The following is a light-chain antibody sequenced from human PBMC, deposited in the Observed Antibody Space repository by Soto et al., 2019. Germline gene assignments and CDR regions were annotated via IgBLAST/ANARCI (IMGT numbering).Light chain of an antibody. CDR2: GAS. J-gene: IGKJ1*01. CDR3: QQYNNWPPLT. V-gene: IGKV3-15*01. Sequence: EIVMTQSPATLSVSPGERATLSCRASQSVSSNLAWYQQKPGQAPRLLIYGASTRATGIPARFSGSGSGTASTLTISSLQSEDFSVYYCQQYNNWPPLTFGQGTKVQIK. CDR1: QSVSSN.